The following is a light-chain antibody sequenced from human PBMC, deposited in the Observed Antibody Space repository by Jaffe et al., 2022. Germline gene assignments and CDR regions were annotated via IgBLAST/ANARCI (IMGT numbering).Light chain of an antibody. Sequence: EIVLTQSPGTLSLSPGERATLSCRASQSVTSNYIAWYQQKRGQAPRLLIYGASSRAAGVPDRFSGSGSGTDFTLSISRLEPEDFAVYHCQQYGNLRHTFGGGTKVEIK. CDR1: QSVTSNY. J-gene: IGKJ4*01. CDR3: QQYGNLRHT. CDR2: GAS. V-gene: IGKV3-20*01.